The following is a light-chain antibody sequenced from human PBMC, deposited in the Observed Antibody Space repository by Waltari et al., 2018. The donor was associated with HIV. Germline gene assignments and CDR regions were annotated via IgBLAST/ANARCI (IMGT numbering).Light chain of an antibody. J-gene: IGLJ2*01. CDR3: SSYGDNIRVL. CDR1: SSEIGAYDS. Sequence: QSALTQPPSASGSLGQSVTISCTGSSSEIGAYDSVSWFQQHPNNAPKLLLYEVSKRPSVVPDRFSGSKSGETAFLSVSGLQPDDTAAYFCSSYGDNIRVLFGGGTNLTVL. CDR2: EVS. V-gene: IGLV2-8*01.